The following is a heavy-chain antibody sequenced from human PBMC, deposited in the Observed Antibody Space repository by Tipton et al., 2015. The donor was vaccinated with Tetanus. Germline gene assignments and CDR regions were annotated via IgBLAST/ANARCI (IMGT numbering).Heavy chain of an antibody. J-gene: IGHJ4*02. CDR3: ARGSRFWFDY. V-gene: IGHV4-59*12. CDR1: GGSISSYY. Sequence: TLSLTCTVSGGSISSYYWSWIRQPPGKGLEWIGYIYYSGSTNYNPSLKSRVTISVDTSKNQFSLNLSSVTAADTAVYYCARGSRFWFDYWGRGTLVTVSS. CDR2: IYYSGST.